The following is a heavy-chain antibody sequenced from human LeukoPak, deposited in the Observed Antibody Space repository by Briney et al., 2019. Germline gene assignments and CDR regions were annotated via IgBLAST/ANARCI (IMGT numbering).Heavy chain of an antibody. CDR3: ASHSSSWHYTFDY. D-gene: IGHD6-13*01. J-gene: IGHJ4*02. CDR1: GGSISSGDYY. Sequence: PSETLSLTCTVSGGSISSGDYYWSWIRQPPGKGLEWIGYIYYSGSTYYNPSLKSRVTISVDTSKNQFSLKLSSVTAADTAVYYCASHSSSWHYTFDYWGQGTLVTVSS. CDR2: IYYSGST. V-gene: IGHV4-30-4*01.